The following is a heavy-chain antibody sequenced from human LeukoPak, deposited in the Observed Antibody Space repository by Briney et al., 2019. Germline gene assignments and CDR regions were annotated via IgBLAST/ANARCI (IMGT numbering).Heavy chain of an antibody. V-gene: IGHV4-61*02. CDR2: IYTSGST. CDR3: ARGAPGYGDYGY. CDR1: GGSIGSGSYY. Sequence: SETLSLTCTVSGGSIGSGSYYWSWIRQPAGKGLEWIGRIYTSGSTNYNPSLKSRVTISVDTSKNQFSLKLSSVTAADTAVYYCARGAPGYGDYGYWGQGTLVTVSS. J-gene: IGHJ4*02. D-gene: IGHD4-17*01.